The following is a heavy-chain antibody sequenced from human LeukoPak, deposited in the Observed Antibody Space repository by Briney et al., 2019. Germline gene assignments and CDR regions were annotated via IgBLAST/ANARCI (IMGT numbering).Heavy chain of an antibody. J-gene: IGHJ4*02. CDR3: AKEIGYCSSTSCSNTFGSFGGFDY. Sequence: GGSLRLSCAASGFTFDDYTMHWVRQAPGKGLEWVSLISWDGGSTYCADSVKGRFTISRDNSKNSLYLQMNSPRAEDTALYYCAKEIGYCSSTSCSNTFGSFGGFDYWGQGTLVTVSS. CDR2: ISWDGGST. V-gene: IGHV3-43*01. CDR1: GFTFDDYT. D-gene: IGHD2-2*01.